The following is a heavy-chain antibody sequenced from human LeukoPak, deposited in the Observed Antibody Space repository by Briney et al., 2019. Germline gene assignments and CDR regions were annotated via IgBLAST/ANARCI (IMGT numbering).Heavy chain of an antibody. CDR2: IYYSGST. J-gene: IGHJ4*02. Sequence: SETLSLTCTVSGGSISSSSYYWGWIRQPPGKGLEWIGSIYYSGSTYYNPSLKSRVTISVDTSKNQFSLKLSSVTAADTAVYYCAREPGSGIVVVPAAFDYWGQGTLVTVSS. CDR1: GGSISSSSYY. CDR3: AREPGSGIVVVPAAFDY. D-gene: IGHD2-2*01. V-gene: IGHV4-39*07.